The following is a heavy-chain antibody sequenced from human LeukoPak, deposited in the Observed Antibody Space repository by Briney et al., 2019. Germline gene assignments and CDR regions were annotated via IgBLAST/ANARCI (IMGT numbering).Heavy chain of an antibody. V-gene: IGHV1-2*06. Sequence: ASVKVSCTASGYTFTDYYLHWVRQAPGQGLEWMGRINPNSGGTNYAQKFQGRVTMTRDTSVSTAYMELSSLRSEDTAVYYCARVFRGTFDYWGQGTLVTVSS. D-gene: IGHD3-16*01. CDR2: INPNSGGT. J-gene: IGHJ4*02. CDR3: ARVFRGTFDY. CDR1: GYTFTDYY.